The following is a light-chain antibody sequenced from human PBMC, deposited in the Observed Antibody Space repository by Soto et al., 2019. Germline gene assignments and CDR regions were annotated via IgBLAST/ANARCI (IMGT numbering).Light chain of an antibody. CDR1: QGIGKN. V-gene: IGKV1-27*01. J-gene: IGKJ1*01. CDR2: TAS. CDR3: QKYDSVPWS. Sequence: DIQMTHSPSSLSTSVGDTVTITCRASQGIGKNLAWYQQKPGKVPNVLIYTASTLHSGVPSRFSGSGSGTDFTLTINSLQPEDVATYFCQKYDSVPWSFGQGTRVEI.